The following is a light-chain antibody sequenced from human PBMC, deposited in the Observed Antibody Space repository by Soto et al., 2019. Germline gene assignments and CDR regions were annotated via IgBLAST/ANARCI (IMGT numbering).Light chain of an antibody. V-gene: IGKV1-6*01. J-gene: IGKJ2*01. CDR1: QAIRND. CDR2: TAS. CDR3: LQDYNYPYT. Sequence: AIEMTQSPSSLSASVGDRVTITCRASQAIRNDLAGYQQKSGEAPKVLLHTASRLDTGGPSRCIGSGSGTDFTLTISSLQPEDSAMYSCLQDYNYPYTFGRGTKLVIK.